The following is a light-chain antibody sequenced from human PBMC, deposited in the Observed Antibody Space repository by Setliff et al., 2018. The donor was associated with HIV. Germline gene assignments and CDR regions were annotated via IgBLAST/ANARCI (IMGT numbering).Light chain of an antibody. Sequence: QSVLAQPRSVSGSPGQSVTISCTGTSSDVGFYNYVSWYQQHPGKAPKVLIYEVSKRPSGVPDRFSGSKSGNSASLTVSGLQGEDEADYYCASYAGANNYVFGTGTKVTVL. J-gene: IGLJ1*01. V-gene: IGLV2-8*01. CDR1: SSDVGFYNY. CDR3: ASYAGANNYV. CDR2: EVS.